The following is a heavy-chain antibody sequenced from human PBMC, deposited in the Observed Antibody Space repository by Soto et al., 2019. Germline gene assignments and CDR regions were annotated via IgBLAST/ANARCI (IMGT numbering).Heavy chain of an antibody. Sequence: SETLSLTCTVSGGSISSSSYYWGWIRQPPGKGLEWIGSIYYSGSTYYNPSLKSRVTISVDTSKNQFSLKLSSVTAADTAVYYCARHTPDSMIVVVPAAIGYWGQGTLVTVSS. D-gene: IGHD2-2*02. V-gene: IGHV4-39*01. CDR3: ARHTPDSMIVVVPAAIGY. CDR2: IYYSGST. CDR1: GGSISSSSYY. J-gene: IGHJ4*02.